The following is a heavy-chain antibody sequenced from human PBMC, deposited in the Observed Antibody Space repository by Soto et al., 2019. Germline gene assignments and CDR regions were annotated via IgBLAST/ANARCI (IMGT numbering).Heavy chain of an antibody. D-gene: IGHD5-12*01. V-gene: IGHV1-69*08. J-gene: IGHJ5*02. CDR2: IIPILGRA. CDR3: ARGGYGGYEAVDP. Sequence: QVQLVQSGAEVKKPGSSVKVSCKASGGTFSSYTISWVRQAPGQGLEGMGRIIPILGRANYAQKFQGRVTVTADKSTNTAYMEVRSLRAADTAVYYCARGGYGGYEAVDPWGQGTLVTVSS. CDR1: GGTFSSYT.